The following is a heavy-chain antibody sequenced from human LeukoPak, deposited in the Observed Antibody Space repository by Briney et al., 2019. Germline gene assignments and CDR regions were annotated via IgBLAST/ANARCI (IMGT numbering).Heavy chain of an antibody. CDR2: MTGSGGTT. CDR3: AKPKYTSTWPFDY. Sequence: PGGSLRLSCAASGFTFSTYAMTWVRQAPGKGLEWVSAMTGSGGTTYYAESVKGRFTISRDSSKNTLYLQMNSLRAEDTAVYYCAKPKYTSTWPFDYWGQGTLVTVSS. V-gene: IGHV3-23*01. CDR1: GFTFSTYA. J-gene: IGHJ4*02. D-gene: IGHD6-13*01.